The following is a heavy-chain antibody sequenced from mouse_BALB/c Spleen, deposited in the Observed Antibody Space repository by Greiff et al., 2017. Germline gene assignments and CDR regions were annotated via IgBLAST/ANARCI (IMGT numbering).Heavy chain of an antibody. V-gene: IGHV1-5*01. J-gene: IGHJ4*01. CDR3: TLLLRYYYAMDY. D-gene: IGHD1-1*01. CDR2: IYPGNSDT. Sequence: DVKLQESGTVLARPGASVKMSCKASGYSFTSYWMHWVKQRPGQGLEWIGAIYPGNSDTSYNQKFKGKAKLTAVTSASTAYMELSSLTNEDSAVYYCTLLLRYYYAMDYWGQGTSVTVSS. CDR1: GYSFTSYW.